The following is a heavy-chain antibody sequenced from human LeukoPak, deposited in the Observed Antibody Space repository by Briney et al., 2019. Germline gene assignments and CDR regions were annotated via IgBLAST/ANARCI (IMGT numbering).Heavy chain of an antibody. CDR3: ARDSPPSLVGATKGGVDY. J-gene: IGHJ4*02. V-gene: IGHV1-18*01. CDR2: FSAYNGNT. D-gene: IGHD1-26*01. Sequence: ASVKVSXKASGYTFTSYGISWVRQAPGQGLEWMGWFSAYNGNTNYAQKLQGRVTMTTDTSTSTAYMELRSLRSDDTAVYYCARDSPPSLVGATKGGVDYWGQGTLVTVSS. CDR1: GYTFTSYG.